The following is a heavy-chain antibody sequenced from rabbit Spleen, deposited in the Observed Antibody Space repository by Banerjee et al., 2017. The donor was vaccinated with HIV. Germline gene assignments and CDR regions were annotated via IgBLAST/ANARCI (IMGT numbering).Heavy chain of an antibody. CDR1: GLSFSSSYW. J-gene: IGHJ4*01. Sequence: QEQLEESGGDLVKPEGSLTLTCTASGLSFSSSYWICWVRQAPGKGLEWIACIYTGSSGVTYYASWAKGRFTISKTSSTTVTLQMTSLTAADTATYFCARAPYAGYVGDGYGYYFNLWGPGTLVTVS. D-gene: IGHD7-1*01. CDR3: ARAPYAGYVGDGYGYYFNL. V-gene: IGHV1S45*01. CDR2: IYTGSSGVT.